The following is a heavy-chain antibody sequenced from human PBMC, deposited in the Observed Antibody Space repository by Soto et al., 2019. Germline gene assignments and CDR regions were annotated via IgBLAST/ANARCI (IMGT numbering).Heavy chain of an antibody. CDR1: GFTFSNAW. V-gene: IGHV3-15*01. CDR3: TTAPQRIDDYVWGSYRGL. Sequence: GSLTLSCPASGFTFSNAWMRWVRQAPGKGLEWVGRIKSKTDGGTTDYAAPVKGRFTISRDDSKNTLYLQMNSLKTEDTAVYSCTTAPQRIDDYVWGSYRGLWGQGTLVTVSS. CDR2: IKSKTDGGTT. J-gene: IGHJ4*02. D-gene: IGHD3-16*02.